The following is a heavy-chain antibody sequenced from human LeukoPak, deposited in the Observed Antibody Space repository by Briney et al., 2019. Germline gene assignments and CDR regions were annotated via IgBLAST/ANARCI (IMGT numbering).Heavy chain of an antibody. D-gene: IGHD5-12*01. CDR1: GGTFSSYA. Sequence: GSSVKVSCKASGGTFSSYAISWVRQAPGQGLEWMGRIIPILGIANYAQKFQGRVTITADKSTSTAYMELSSLRSEDTAVYYCARDVGIVATIVYFDYWGQGTLVTVSS. CDR3: ARDVGIVATIVYFDY. CDR2: IIPILGIA. V-gene: IGHV1-69*04. J-gene: IGHJ4*02.